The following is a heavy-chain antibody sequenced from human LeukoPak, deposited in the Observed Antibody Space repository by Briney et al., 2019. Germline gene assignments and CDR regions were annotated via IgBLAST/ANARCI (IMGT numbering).Heavy chain of an antibody. D-gene: IGHD2-2*01. CDR3: ARRDGDCSSTSCYNWFDP. J-gene: IGHJ5*02. Sequence: GASVKVSCKASGYTFTSYGISWVRQAPGQGLEWMGWISAYNGSTNYARKLQGRVTMTTDTSTSTAYMELRSLRSDDTAVYYCARRDGDCSSTSCYNWFDPWGQGTLVTVSS. CDR1: GYTFTSYG. CDR2: ISAYNGST. V-gene: IGHV1-18*01.